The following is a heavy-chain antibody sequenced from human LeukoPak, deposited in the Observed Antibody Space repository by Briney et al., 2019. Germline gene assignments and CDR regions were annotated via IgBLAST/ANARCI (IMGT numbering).Heavy chain of an antibody. CDR3: ARVDTVMAYYFDL. Sequence: GGSLRLSCAASGFTVSTNCMTWVRQAPGKGLEWVSTIYSGGTTYYADSVMGRFTISRHNSRNTLYLQMNSLRAEDTAVYYCARVDTVMAYYFDLWGKGTLVTVSS. J-gene: IGHJ4*02. CDR2: IYSGGTT. CDR1: GFTVSTNC. V-gene: IGHV3-53*04. D-gene: IGHD5-18*01.